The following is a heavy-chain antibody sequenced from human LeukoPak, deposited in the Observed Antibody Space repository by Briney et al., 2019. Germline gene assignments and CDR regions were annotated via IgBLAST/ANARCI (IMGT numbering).Heavy chain of an antibody. J-gene: IGHJ6*02. V-gene: IGHV4-4*02. CDR2: IYHSGST. Sequence: SGTLSLTCAVSGGSISSSSWWSWVRQPPGKGLEWIGEIYHSGSTNYNPSLKSRVTISVDKSKNQFSLKLSSVTAADTAVYYCARRPMWIQLWSGPYYYYYGMDVWGQGTTVTVSS. D-gene: IGHD5-18*01. CDR1: GGSISSSSW. CDR3: ARRPMWIQLWSGPYYYYYGMDV.